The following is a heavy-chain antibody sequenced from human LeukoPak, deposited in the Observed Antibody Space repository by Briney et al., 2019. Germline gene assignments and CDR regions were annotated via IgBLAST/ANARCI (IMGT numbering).Heavy chain of an antibody. CDR3: ARQEIYYYDSSGYYRN. V-gene: IGHV4-39*01. D-gene: IGHD3-22*01. J-gene: IGHJ4*02. CDR1: GGSITSSSYH. CDR2: IYYSGST. Sequence: PSETLSLTCTVSGGSITSSSYHWGWIRQSPGKGLEWIGNIYYSGSTYYNPSLKSRVTISVDTSKNQFSLKLSSVTAADTALYYCARQEIYYYDSSGYYRNWGQGTLVTVSS.